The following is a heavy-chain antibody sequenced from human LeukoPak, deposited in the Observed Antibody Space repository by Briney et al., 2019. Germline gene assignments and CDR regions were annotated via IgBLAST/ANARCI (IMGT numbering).Heavy chain of an antibody. Sequence: ATVKVSCKASGYTFTSYGISWVRQAPGQGLEWVGWISAYYGNTNYAQKLQGRVTMTTDTSTSTAYMELRSLRSDDTAVYYCAREPAIFGVVRRAFDIWGQGTMVTVSS. CDR1: GYTFTSYG. D-gene: IGHD3-3*01. J-gene: IGHJ3*02. CDR3: AREPAIFGVVRRAFDI. V-gene: IGHV1-18*01. CDR2: ISAYYGNT.